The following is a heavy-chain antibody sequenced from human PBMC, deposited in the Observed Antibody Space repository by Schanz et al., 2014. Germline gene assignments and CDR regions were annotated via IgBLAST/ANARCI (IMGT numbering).Heavy chain of an antibody. J-gene: IGHJ6*04. V-gene: IGHV3-66*01. Sequence: EGQLAESGGGLVQPGGSLRLSCAVSGFTVSSNHMSWVRQAPGKGLEWVSVIYSGIGAYYADSVKDRFTVSRDNSKNTVYLQMNRLRADDTAVFYCAKGMGYCSGGTCYDYYYYGLDVWGKGTTVTVSS. D-gene: IGHD2-15*01. CDR2: IYSGIGA. CDR3: AKGMGYCSGGTCYDYYYYGLDV. CDR1: GFTVSSNH.